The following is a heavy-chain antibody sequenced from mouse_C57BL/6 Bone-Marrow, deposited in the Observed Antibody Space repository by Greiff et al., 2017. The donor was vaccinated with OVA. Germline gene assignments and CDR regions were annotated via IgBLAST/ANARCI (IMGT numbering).Heavy chain of an antibody. CDR1: GYTFTDYE. D-gene: IGHD1-1*01. CDR3: TRWHYGSSSHWYFDV. CDR2: IDPETGCT. Sequence: VQGVESGAELVRPGASVTLSCKASGYTFTDYEMPWVKPTPFHGLEWIGAIDPETGCTAYNQKFKCKAILTADKSSSTAYMELRSLTSEDSAVYYCTRWHYGSSSHWYFDVWGTGTTVTVSS. J-gene: IGHJ1*03. V-gene: IGHV1-15*01.